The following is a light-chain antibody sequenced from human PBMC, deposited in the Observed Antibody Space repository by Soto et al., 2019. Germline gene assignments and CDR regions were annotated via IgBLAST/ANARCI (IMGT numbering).Light chain of an antibody. Sequence: EIVLTQSPGTLSLSPGERATLSCRASQSVSSSYLAWYQQKPGQAPMLLIYGASSRATGIPDRFSGSGSGTDFTLTITRLEPEDFAVYYCQQYCSSTLTFGGGTKVEIK. CDR1: QSVSSSY. CDR2: GAS. V-gene: IGKV3-20*01. CDR3: QQYCSSTLT. J-gene: IGKJ4*01.